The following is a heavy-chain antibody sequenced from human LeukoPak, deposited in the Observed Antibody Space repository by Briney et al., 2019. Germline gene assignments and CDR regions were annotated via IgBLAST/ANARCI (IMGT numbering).Heavy chain of an antibody. CDR1: GYTFTGYY. CDR2: INPNSGGT. D-gene: IGHD3-22*01. J-gene: IGHJ3*02. Sequence: ASVKVSCKASGYTFTGYYMHWVRQAPGQGLEWMGWINPNSGGTNYAQKFQGRVTMTRDTSISTAYLQWSSLKASDTAMYYCARRGYDSSGYRDAFDIWGQGTMVTVSS. V-gene: IGHV1-2*02. CDR3: ARRGYDSSGYRDAFDI.